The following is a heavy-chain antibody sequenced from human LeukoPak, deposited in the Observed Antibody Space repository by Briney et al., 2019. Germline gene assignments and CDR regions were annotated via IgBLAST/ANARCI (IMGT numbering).Heavy chain of an antibody. D-gene: IGHD1-26*01. CDR3: ARAQVGEPNS. CDR1: GDSVSSNSVA. CDR2: TYYRSKWFS. Sequence: SQTLSLTCAISGDSVSSNSVAWNWIRQSPSRGLEWLGRTYYRSKWFSDYALSVKSRMTINPDTSMNQFSLQLNSVTPEDTAVYYCARAQVGEPNSWGQGTLVTVSS. V-gene: IGHV6-1*01. J-gene: IGHJ5*02.